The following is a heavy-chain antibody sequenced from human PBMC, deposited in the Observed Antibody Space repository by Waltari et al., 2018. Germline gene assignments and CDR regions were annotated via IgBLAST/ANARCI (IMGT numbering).Heavy chain of an antibody. CDR1: GFTFSNAW. CDR2: IKSKTDGGTT. D-gene: IGHD2-15*01. J-gene: IGHJ6*02. V-gene: IGHV3-15*01. Sequence: EVQLVESGGGLVKPGGSLRLSCAASGFTFSNAWMSWVRQAPGKGLEWVGRIKSKTDGGTTDYAAPVKGRFTISRDDSKNTLYLQMNSLKTEDTAVYYCTLWLVVADPYYYYGMDVWGQGTTVTVSS. CDR3: TLWLVVADPYYYYGMDV.